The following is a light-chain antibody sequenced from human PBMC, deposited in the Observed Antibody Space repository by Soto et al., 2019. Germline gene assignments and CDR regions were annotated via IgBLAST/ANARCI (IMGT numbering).Light chain of an antibody. CDR1: QSLLYSSDNRNY. Sequence: DIVMTQSQDSLAVSLSGWAAINCKSSQSLLYSSDNRNYLAWYQQKPGQPPKLLIYWASTRESGVPDRFTGRESGTDFTLTITSLQAEDVAVYYCHHYYSIPYTFGQGTKREIK. J-gene: IGKJ2*01. CDR3: HHYYSIPYT. V-gene: IGKV4-1*01. CDR2: WAS.